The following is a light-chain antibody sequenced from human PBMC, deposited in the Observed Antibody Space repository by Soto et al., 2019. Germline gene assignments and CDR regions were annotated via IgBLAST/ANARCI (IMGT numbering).Light chain of an antibody. V-gene: IGLV2-14*01. Sequence: QSVLTQPASVSGSPGQSTTISCTGTSSDVGGYNYVSWYQQHPGKAPKLMIYEVSNRPSGVSNRFSGSKSGNTASLTISGLQAEDEADYYCSSYTSSSTRVFGGGTKLNVL. CDR2: EVS. J-gene: IGLJ3*02. CDR1: SSDVGGYNY. CDR3: SSYTSSSTRV.